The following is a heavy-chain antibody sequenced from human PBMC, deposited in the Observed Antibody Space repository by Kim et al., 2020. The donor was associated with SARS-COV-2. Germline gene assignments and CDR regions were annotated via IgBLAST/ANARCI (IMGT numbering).Heavy chain of an antibody. CDR2: ISSRSSTV. D-gene: IGHD3-16*01. V-gene: IGHV3-48*02. CDR1: GFTFSTYS. Sequence: GGSLRLSCVASGFTFSTYSMNWVRQAPGKGLEWLSYISSRSSTVYYADSVKGRFTISRDNAKNSLYLQMDSLRDEDTAVYFCARRDDYTTRGLDYWGQGTRVTVSS. J-gene: IGHJ4*02. CDR3: ARRDDYTTRGLDY.